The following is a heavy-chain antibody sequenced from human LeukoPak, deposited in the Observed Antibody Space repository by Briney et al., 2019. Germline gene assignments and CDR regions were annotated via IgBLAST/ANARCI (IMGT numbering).Heavy chain of an antibody. CDR3: ARDYYYYMDV. CDR1: GFTFSGYY. Sequence: ASVKVSCKASGFTFSGYYMHWVRQALGQGLEWMGWINLDSGDTQYAQKFQDRVTLSRDTSITTAYMEMTTLRSDDTAVFYCARDYYYYMDVWGKGTTVIVSS. CDR2: INLDSGDT. J-gene: IGHJ6*03. V-gene: IGHV1-2*02.